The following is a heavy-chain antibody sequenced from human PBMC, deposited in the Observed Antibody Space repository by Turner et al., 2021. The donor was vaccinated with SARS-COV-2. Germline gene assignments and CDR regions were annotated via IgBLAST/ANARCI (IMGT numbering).Heavy chain of an antibody. CDR1: GFTFSSYG. D-gene: IGHD5-18*01. CDR2: ISYDGSNK. V-gene: IGHV3-30*18. Sequence: QVQLVESGGGVVQPGRSRRLSCAASGFTFSSYGMHWVRQAPGKGLEWVAFISYDGSNKYYADSVKGRFTISRDHSKNTLYLQMNSLRAEDTAVYYCAKSSWGYSYGYDYFDYWGQGTLVTVSS. CDR3: AKSSWGYSYGYDYFDY. J-gene: IGHJ4*02.